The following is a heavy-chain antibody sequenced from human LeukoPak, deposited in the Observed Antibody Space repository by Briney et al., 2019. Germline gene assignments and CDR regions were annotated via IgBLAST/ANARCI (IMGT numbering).Heavy chain of an antibody. Sequence: GGSLRLSCAASGFTFSSYSMNWVRQAPGKGLEWVSSISSSSSYIYYADSVKGRFTISRDNAKNSLYLQMNSLRAEDTAVYYCARGDIVVVVAATFDYWGQGTLVTVSS. V-gene: IGHV3-21*01. J-gene: IGHJ4*02. CDR1: GFTFSSYS. D-gene: IGHD2-15*01. CDR2: ISSSSSYI. CDR3: ARGDIVVVVAATFDY.